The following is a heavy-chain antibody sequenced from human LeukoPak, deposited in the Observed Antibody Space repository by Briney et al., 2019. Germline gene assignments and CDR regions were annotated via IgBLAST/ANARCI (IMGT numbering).Heavy chain of an antibody. Sequence: SETLSLTCAVYGGSFSGYYWSWIRQSPGKGLEWIGEINHSGSTNHNPSLKGRVTMSMVTSKDQFSLSLSSVTAADTAVYFCVRHWVHDFGGSDWYFDLWGRGTLVTVSS. D-gene: IGHD4-23*01. CDR1: GGSFSGYY. V-gene: IGHV4-34*01. CDR3: VRHWVHDFGGSDWYFDL. J-gene: IGHJ2*01. CDR2: INHSGST.